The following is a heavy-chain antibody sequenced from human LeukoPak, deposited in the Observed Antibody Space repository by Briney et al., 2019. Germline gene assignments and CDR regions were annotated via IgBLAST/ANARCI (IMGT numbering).Heavy chain of an antibody. CDR3: ARVPSSGYYFDAFDI. D-gene: IGHD3-22*01. J-gene: IGHJ3*02. V-gene: IGHV4-4*02. CDR1: GGSVTSTNW. Sequence: SETLSLTCDVSGGSVTSTNWWTWVRQPPGKGLEWIGEVHLDGRTNYNPSLKSRVTMSVDTSKNQFSLKLSSVTAADTAVYYCARVPSSGYYFDAFDIWGQGTMVTVSS. CDR2: VHLDGRT.